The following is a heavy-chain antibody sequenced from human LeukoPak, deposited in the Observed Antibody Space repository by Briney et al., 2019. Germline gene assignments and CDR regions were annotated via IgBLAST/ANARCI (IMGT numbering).Heavy chain of an antibody. V-gene: IGHV4-39*07. CDR1: GGSISSSSYY. CDR2: IYYSGST. D-gene: IGHD3-22*01. CDR3: ARRGDYYDSINYPLALDI. J-gene: IGHJ3*02. Sequence: SETLSLTCTVSGGSISSSSYYWGWIRQPPGKGLEWIGSIYYSGSTYYNPSLKSRVTISVDTSEKQFSLKLTSVTAADTAVYYCARRGDYYDSINYPLALDIWGQGTIITVSS.